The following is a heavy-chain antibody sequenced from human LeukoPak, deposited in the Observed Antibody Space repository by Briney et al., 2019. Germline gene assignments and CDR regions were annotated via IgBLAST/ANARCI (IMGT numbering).Heavy chain of an antibody. D-gene: IGHD1-26*01. J-gene: IGHJ6*04. CDR2: ISSSGSTI. V-gene: IGHV3-48*03. CDR3: ARWERREIYGMDV. CDR1: GFTFSSYE. Sequence: GGSLGLSCAASGFTFSSYEMNWVRQAPGKGLEWVSYISSSGSTIYYADSVKGRFTISRDNAENSLYLQMNSLRAEDTAVYYCARWERREIYGMDVWGKGTTVTVSS.